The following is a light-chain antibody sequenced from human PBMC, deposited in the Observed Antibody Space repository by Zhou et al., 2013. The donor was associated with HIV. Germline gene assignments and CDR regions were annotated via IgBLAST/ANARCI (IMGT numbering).Light chain of an antibody. CDR3: QQYNTFQYT. CDR1: QNIGTW. V-gene: IGKV1-5*03. J-gene: IGKJ2*01. CDR2: KAS. Sequence: DIQMTQSPSTLSASVGDRVTITCRASQNIGTWLAWYQQKPGKAPNLLIYKASNLESGVPSRFTGSGSGTEFTLTISNLQPEDFATYYCQQYNTFQYTFGQGTKLDI.